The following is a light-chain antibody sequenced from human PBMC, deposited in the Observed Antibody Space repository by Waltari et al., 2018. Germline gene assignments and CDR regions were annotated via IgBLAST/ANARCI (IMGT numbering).Light chain of an antibody. CDR1: SRAVGGSNY. CDR3: SSYTSSLV. V-gene: IGLV2-14*03. Sequence: QSALTQPASVSGSPGQSITIPCTGASRAVGGSNYVSWFQQHPGKAPKLMIYDVSNRPSGVSNRFSGSKSGNTASLTISGLQAEDEADYYCSSYTSSLVFGGGTKLTVL. J-gene: IGLJ2*01. CDR2: DVS.